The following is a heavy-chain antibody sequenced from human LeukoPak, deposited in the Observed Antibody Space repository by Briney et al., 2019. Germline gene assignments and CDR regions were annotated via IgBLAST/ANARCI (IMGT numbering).Heavy chain of an antibody. Sequence: GGSLRLSCKAPGFTSFNFPMNWVRKAPGKGLEWVSHIRSDGTITYADSVKGRFTISRDDAKTSVYLQMNSLRDEDTAIYYCTRDNIWAFDIWGQGTMVTVSS. CDR2: IRSDGTI. J-gene: IGHJ3*02. V-gene: IGHV3-69-1*01. D-gene: IGHD2/OR15-2a*01. CDR3: TRDNIWAFDI. CDR1: GFTSFNFP.